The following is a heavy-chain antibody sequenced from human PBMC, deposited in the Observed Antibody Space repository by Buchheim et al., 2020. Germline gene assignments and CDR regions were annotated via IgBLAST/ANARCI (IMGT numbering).Heavy chain of an antibody. V-gene: IGHV4-34*01. J-gene: IGHJ4*02. CDR3: ARGARDGSYYFDY. Sequence: QVQLQQWGAGLLKPSETLPLTCAVYGGSFSGYYWSWIRQPPGKGLEWIGEINHSGSTNYNPSLKSRVTISVDTSKNQFSLKLSSVTAADTAVYYCARGARDGSYYFDYWGQGTL. D-gene: IGHD1-26*01. CDR2: INHSGST. CDR1: GGSFSGYY.